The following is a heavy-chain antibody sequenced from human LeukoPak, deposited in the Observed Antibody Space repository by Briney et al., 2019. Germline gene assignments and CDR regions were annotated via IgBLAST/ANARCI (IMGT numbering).Heavy chain of an antibody. Sequence: TGGSLRLSCAASGFTFDDYAMHWVRQAPGKGLEWVSGISWNSGSIGYADSVKGRFTISRDNAKNSLYLRMNSLRAEDMALYYCAKGGSGGPSFFGRGYSSSWYPPFFDYWGQGTLVTVSS. D-gene: IGHD6-13*01. CDR1: GFTFDDYA. V-gene: IGHV3-9*03. CDR3: AKGGSGGPSFFGRGYSSSWYPPFFDY. CDR2: ISWNSGSI. J-gene: IGHJ4*02.